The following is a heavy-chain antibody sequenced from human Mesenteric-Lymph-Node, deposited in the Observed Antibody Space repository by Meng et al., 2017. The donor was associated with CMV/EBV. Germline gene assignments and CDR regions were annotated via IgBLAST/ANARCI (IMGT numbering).Heavy chain of an antibody. D-gene: IGHD6-19*01. J-gene: IGHJ4*02. CDR1: GYTFTSYG. CDR3: AKDLRGTYTSGWGNIDY. CDR2: ISAYNGNT. V-gene: IGHV1-18*01. Sequence: ASVKVSCKASGYTFTSYGISWVRQAPGQGLEWMGWISAYNGNTNYAQKLQGRVTMTTDTSTSTAYMELRSLRSDDTAVYYCAKDLRGTYTSGWGNIDYWGQGTLVTVSS.